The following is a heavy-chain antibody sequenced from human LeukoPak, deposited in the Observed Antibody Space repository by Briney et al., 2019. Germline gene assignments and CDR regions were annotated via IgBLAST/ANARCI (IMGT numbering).Heavy chain of an antibody. CDR1: GFTFSSYG. CDR3: ARDRKWELPAGPDY. D-gene: IGHD1-26*01. J-gene: IGHJ4*02. CDR2: ISYDGSNK. V-gene: IGHV3-30*19. Sequence: GGSLRLSCAASGFTFSSYGMHWVRQAPGKGLEWVAVISYDGSNKYYADSVKGRFTISRDNSKNTLYLQMNSLRAEDTAVYYCARDRKWELPAGPDYWGRGTLVTVSS.